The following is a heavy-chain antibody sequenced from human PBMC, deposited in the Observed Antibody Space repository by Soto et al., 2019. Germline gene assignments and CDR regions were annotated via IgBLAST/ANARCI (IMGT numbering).Heavy chain of an antibody. CDR2: IFYSGST. Sequence: SETLSLTCTVSGGSISYYYWNWIRQSPGKGLEWIGYIFYSGSTHYNPSLKSRVTISIDTSKNQFSLRLTSVTAADTAVYFCARGSPPSRYGLGVWGQGTTVTVLL. J-gene: IGHJ6*02. CDR1: GGSISYYY. CDR3: ARGSPPSRYGLGV. V-gene: IGHV4-59*01. D-gene: IGHD6-13*01.